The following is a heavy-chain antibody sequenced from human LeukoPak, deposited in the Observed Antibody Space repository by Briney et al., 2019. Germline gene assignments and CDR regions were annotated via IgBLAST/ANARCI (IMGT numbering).Heavy chain of an antibody. CDR3: AKSPYDFWSGYSTSYYFDY. Sequence: GGSLRLSCAASGFTFSSYWMSWVRQAPGKGLEWVSAISGSGGSTYYADSVKGRFTISRDNSKNTLYLQMNSLRAEDTAVYYCAKSPYDFWSGYSTSYYFDYWGQGTLVTVSS. D-gene: IGHD3-3*01. J-gene: IGHJ4*02. V-gene: IGHV3-23*01. CDR1: GFTFSSYW. CDR2: ISGSGGST.